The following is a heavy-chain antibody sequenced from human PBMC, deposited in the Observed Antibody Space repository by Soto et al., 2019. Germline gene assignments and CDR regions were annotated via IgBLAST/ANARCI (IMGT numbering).Heavy chain of an antibody. D-gene: IGHD3-22*01. CDR1: GGSISNHY. CDR3: ARKSYYDTYHFDP. Sequence: SETLSLTCTVFGGSISNHYCSWIRQPPGKGLEWIGEIYHSGSTNYNPSLKSRVTISVDNSKNQFSLKLSSVTAADTAVYYCARKSYYDTYHFDPWGQGTLVTGSS. CDR2: IYHSGST. V-gene: IGHV4-59*11. J-gene: IGHJ5*02.